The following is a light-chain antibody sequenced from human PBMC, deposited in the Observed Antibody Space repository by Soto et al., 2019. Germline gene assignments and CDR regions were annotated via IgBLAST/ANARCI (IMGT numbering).Light chain of an antibody. Sequence: QSVLTQPRSVSGSPGQSVSISCTGTNSVVGGYNYLSWYQQYPGKAPKLIIFEVNKRPSGVPNRFSGSKSVNTASLTISGLQAEDEADYYCSSYTSSSTLSFGTGTKVTVL. V-gene: IGLV2-11*01. CDR3: SSYTSSSTLS. CDR1: NSVVGGYNY. J-gene: IGLJ1*01. CDR2: EVN.